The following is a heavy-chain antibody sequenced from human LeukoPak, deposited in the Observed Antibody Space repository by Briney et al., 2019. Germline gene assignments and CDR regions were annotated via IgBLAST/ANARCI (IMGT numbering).Heavy chain of an antibody. D-gene: IGHD6-13*01. CDR2: IYPGDSDT. CDR1: GYSFTSYW. Sequence: GESLKISCKGSGYSFTSYWIGWVRQMPGKGLEWMGIIYPGDSDTRYSPSFQGQVTISADKSISTAYLQWSSLKASDTAMYYCARHQYSSSWHRDDAFDIWGQGTMVTVSS. CDR3: ARHQYSSSWHRDDAFDI. J-gene: IGHJ3*02. V-gene: IGHV5-51*01.